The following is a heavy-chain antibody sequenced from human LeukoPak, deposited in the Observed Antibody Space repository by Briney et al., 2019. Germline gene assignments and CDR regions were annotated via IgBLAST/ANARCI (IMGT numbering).Heavy chain of an antibody. CDR3: ARGGSYGSFDY. CDR2: IQQDGSEK. CDR1: GFTFSSYW. J-gene: IGHJ4*02. D-gene: IGHD1-26*01. Sequence: PGGSLRLSCAASGFTFSSYWMSWVRQTPGKGLEWVANIQQDGSEKNYVDSVKGRFTISRDTAKNSLYLQMNSLRAEDTAVYYCARGGSYGSFDYWGQGTLVTVPS. V-gene: IGHV3-7*01.